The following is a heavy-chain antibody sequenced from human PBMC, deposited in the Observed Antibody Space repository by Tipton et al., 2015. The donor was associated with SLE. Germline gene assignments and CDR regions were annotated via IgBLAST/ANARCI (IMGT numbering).Heavy chain of an antibody. CDR1: GGSINSGDYS. CDR2: IFRSGNA. V-gene: IGHV4-30-2*01. CDR3: ARGEMDVFHI. Sequence: TLSLTCAVSGGSINSGDYSWSWIRQPPGKGLEWIGYIFRSGNAYYNPSLKSRVTISVDMSRNQFSLRLSSVTAADTALYYCARGEMDVFHILGQGTVVSVSS. J-gene: IGHJ3*02.